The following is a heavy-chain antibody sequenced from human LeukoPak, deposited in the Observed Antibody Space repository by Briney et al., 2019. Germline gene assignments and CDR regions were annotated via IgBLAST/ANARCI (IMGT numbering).Heavy chain of an antibody. J-gene: IGHJ4*02. V-gene: IGHV1-2*02. Sequence: ASVKVSCKASGYIVTGYYMHWVRQAPGQGLEWMGWINPNSGGTNSAQKFQGRVTMTRDTSISTAYMELSRLRSDDTAVYYCARDYSGYPELWGFDYWGQGTLVTVSS. CDR3: ARDYSGYPELWGFDY. D-gene: IGHD5-12*01. CDR1: GYIVTGYY. CDR2: INPNSGGT.